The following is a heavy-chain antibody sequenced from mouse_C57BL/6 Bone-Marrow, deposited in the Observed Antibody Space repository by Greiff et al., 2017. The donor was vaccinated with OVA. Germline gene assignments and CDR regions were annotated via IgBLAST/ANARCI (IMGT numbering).Heavy chain of an antibody. Sequence: QVQLQQPGAELVMPGASVKLSCKASGYTFTSYWMHWVKQRPGQGLEWIGEIDPSDSYTNYNQKFKGKSTLPVDKSSSTAYMQLSSMTSADSAVYYCARDRNDYDGAWFAYWGQGTLVTVSA. CDR1: GYTFTSYW. J-gene: IGHJ3*01. CDR3: ARDRNDYDGAWFAY. D-gene: IGHD2-4*01. CDR2: IDPSDSYT. V-gene: IGHV1-69*01.